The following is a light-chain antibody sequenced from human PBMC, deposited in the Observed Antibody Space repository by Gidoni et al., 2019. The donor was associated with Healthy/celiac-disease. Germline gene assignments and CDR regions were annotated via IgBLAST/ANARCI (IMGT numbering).Light chain of an antibody. CDR2: AAS. CDR3: QQSYSTPYT. V-gene: IGKV1-39*01. J-gene: IGKJ2*01. Sequence: DIQMTQSPSSLSASVGDRVTITCRASQSISSYLNWYQQKPGKAPKLLIYAASSLQSGVPSRFSGSGSGTDFTLTISSLPPEDFATYYCQQSYSTPYTFGQGTKLEFK. CDR1: QSISSY.